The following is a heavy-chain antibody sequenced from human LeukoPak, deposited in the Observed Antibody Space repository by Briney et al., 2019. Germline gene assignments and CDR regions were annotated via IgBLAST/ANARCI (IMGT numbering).Heavy chain of an antibody. J-gene: IGHJ4*02. CDR3: ARDRPVGVVPAAQDY. V-gene: IGHV1-69*13. Sequence: SLKVSCKASGGTFSSDAISWVRQAPGQGLEWMGGIIPIFGTANYAQKFQGRVTITADESTSTAYMELSSLRSEDTAVYYCARDRPVGVVPAAQDYWGQGTLVTVSS. CDR2: IIPIFGTA. CDR1: GGTFSSDA. D-gene: IGHD2-2*01.